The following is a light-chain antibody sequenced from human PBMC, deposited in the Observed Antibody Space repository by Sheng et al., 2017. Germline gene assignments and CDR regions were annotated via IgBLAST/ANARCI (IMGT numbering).Light chain of an antibody. Sequence: EIVLTQSPGTLSLSPGERATLSCRASQSVSSLYLAWYQQKPGQAPRLIIYGDSNRATGIPDRFSTSGSGTDFTLTISRLEPEDFAVYFCHQYGGLFPTFGQGTKVEVK. CDR3: HQYGGLFPT. CDR2: GDS. V-gene: IGKV3-20*01. J-gene: IGKJ1*01. CDR1: QSVSSLY.